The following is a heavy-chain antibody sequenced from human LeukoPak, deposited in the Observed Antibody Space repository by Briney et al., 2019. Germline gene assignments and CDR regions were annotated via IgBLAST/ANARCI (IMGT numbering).Heavy chain of an antibody. V-gene: IGHV3-30*18. CDR3: AKVKYYYGSGSSDY. Sequence: GGSLRLSCAASGFTFSSYGMHWVRQAPGKGLEWVAVISYDGSNKYYADSVKGRFTISRDNSKNTLYLQMNSLRAEDMAVYYCAKVKYYYGSGSSDYWGQGTLVTVSS. CDR2: ISYDGSNK. J-gene: IGHJ4*02. D-gene: IGHD3-10*01. CDR1: GFTFSSYG.